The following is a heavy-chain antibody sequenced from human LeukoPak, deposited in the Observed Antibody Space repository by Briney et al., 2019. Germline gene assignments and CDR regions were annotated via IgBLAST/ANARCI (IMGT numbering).Heavy chain of an antibody. Sequence: ASVKVSCKASGYTFTDYYIHWVRQAPGQGLEWMGWITPNSGGTIYAQKFQGRVTMTRDTTISTAYLELSRLRSDDTAVYYCARDDYGGDSFDSWGQGTLVTVSS. CDR1: GYTFTDYY. J-gene: IGHJ4*02. CDR2: ITPNSGGT. D-gene: IGHD4-23*01. CDR3: ARDDYGGDSFDS. V-gene: IGHV1-2*02.